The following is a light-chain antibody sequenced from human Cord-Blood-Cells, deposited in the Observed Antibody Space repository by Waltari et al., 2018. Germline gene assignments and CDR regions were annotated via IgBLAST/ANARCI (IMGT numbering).Light chain of an antibody. V-gene: IGKV1-39*01. CDR3: QQSYSTPQT. CDR1: QSISSY. Sequence: EIQMTQSPSSLSASVGDRVTITCRANQSISSYLNLYQQKPGKAPKLLIYAASSLQRGVPSRFSGSGSGTDFTPTISSLQPEDFATYYCQQSYSTPQTFGQGTKVEIK. CDR2: AAS. J-gene: IGKJ1*01.